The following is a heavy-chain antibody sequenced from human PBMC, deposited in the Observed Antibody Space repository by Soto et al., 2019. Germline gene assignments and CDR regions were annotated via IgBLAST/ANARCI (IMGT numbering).Heavy chain of an antibody. Sequence: PSETLSLTCAVYGGSFSGYYWSWIRQPPGKGLEWIGEINHSGSTNYNPSLKSRVTISVDTSKNQFSLKLSSVTAADTAVYYCARGREYSGYQSNYYYYMDVWGKGTTVTVS. CDR1: GGSFSGYY. D-gene: IGHD5-12*01. J-gene: IGHJ6*03. V-gene: IGHV4-34*01. CDR2: INHSGST. CDR3: ARGREYSGYQSNYYYYMDV.